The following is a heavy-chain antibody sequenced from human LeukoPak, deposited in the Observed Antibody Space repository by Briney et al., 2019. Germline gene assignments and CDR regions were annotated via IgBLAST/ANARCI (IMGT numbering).Heavy chain of an antibody. Sequence: GSSVKVSCKASGGTFSSYAISWVRQAPGQGLEWMGIINPSGGSTSHAQKFQGRVTMTRDTSTSTVYMELSSLRSEDTAVYYCARGPLIVVAITLPDDYWGQGTLVTVSS. CDR2: INPSGGST. V-gene: IGHV1-46*01. CDR3: ARGPLIVVAITLPDDY. D-gene: IGHD3-22*01. CDR1: GGTFSSYA. J-gene: IGHJ4*02.